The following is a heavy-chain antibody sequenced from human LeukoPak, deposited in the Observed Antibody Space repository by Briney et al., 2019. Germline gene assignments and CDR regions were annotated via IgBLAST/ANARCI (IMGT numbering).Heavy chain of an antibody. CDR2: IYPGDSDT. D-gene: IGHD4-23*01. CDR1: GYSFTSYW. Sequence: GESLKISCKGSGYSFTSYWIGWVRQMPGKGLEWMGIIYPGDSDTRYSPSFQGQVTISADKSISTAYLQWSSLKASDTAMYYCARCPRLVGGYYYMDVWGKGTTVTVSS. CDR3: ARCPRLVGGYYYMDV. V-gene: IGHV5-51*03. J-gene: IGHJ6*03.